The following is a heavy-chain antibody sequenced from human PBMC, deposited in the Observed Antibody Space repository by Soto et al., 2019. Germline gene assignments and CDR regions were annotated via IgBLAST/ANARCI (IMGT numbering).Heavy chain of an antibody. CDR1: GYTFTSYD. V-gene: IGHV1-8*01. J-gene: IGHJ6*03. Sequence: ASVKVSCKASGYTFTSYDINWVRQATGQGLEWMGWMNPNSGNTGYAQKFQGRVTMTRNTSISTAYMELSSLRSEDTAVYYCARSISWNYHDRCYYMDVWGKGTTVTVSS. CDR3: ARSISWNYHDRCYYMDV. D-gene: IGHD1-7*01. CDR2: MNPNSGNT.